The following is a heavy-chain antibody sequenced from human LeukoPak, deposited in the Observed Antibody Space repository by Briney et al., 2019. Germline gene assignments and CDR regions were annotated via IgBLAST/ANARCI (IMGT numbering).Heavy chain of an antibody. J-gene: IGHJ5*02. V-gene: IGHV3-74*01. CDR2: INGDGSRA. D-gene: IGHD7-27*01. CDR3: ARVMTGEWNWFDP. CDR1: GFTFSRYW. Sequence: QPGGSLRLSCAASGFTFSRYWMHWVRQAPGKGLVWVSRINGDGSRATYADSVTGRFTISRDNAKNTVYLQMNSLRAEDTAVYFCARVMTGEWNWFDPWGQGTLVTVSS.